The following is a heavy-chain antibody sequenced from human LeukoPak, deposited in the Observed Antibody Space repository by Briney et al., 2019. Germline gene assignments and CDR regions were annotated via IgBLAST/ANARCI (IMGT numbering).Heavy chain of an antibody. D-gene: IGHD3-22*01. V-gene: IGHV4-34*01. CDR3: AREQYDSSGLGAFDI. Sequence: PSETLSLTCAVYGGSFSGYYWSWIRQPPGKGLEWIGEINHSGSTNYNPSLKSRVTISVDTSKNQFSLKLSSVTAADTAVYYCAREQYDSSGLGAFDIWGQGTMVTVSS. CDR2: INHSGST. J-gene: IGHJ3*02. CDR1: GGSFSGYY.